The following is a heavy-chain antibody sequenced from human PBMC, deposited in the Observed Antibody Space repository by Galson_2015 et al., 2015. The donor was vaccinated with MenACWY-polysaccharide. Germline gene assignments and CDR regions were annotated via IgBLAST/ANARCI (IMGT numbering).Heavy chain of an antibody. CDR3: ARDYYASGSYSGWFDP. V-gene: IGHV1-3*01. D-gene: IGHD3-10*01. Sequence: SVKVSCKASGYTFTSCAMHWVRQAPGQRLEWMGWINAGNGNTKYSQKFQGRVTITRDTSATTAYVEVSSLRSEDTAVYYCARDYYASGSYSGWFDPWGQGTLVTVSS. CDR2: INAGNGNT. CDR1: GYTFTSCA. J-gene: IGHJ5*02.